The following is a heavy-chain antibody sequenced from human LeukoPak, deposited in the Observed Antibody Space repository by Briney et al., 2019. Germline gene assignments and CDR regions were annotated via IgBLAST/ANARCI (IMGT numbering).Heavy chain of an antibody. CDR1: GGSFSGYY. CDR3: ARGRMAVAGTLVDY. CDR2: INHSGST. D-gene: IGHD6-19*01. J-gene: IGHJ4*02. V-gene: IGHV4-34*01. Sequence: SETLSLTCAVYGGSFSGYYWSWIRQPPGKGLEWIGEINHSGSTNYNPSLKSRVTISVDTSKNQFSLKLSSVTAADTAVYYCARGRMAVAGTLVDYWGQGTLVTVSS.